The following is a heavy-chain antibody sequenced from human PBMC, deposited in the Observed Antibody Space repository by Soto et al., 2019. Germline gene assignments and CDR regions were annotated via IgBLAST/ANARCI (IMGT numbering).Heavy chain of an antibody. CDR3: ARDRGVVTGRRVLSGMDV. J-gene: IGHJ6*02. Sequence: QVQLQESGPGLVKPSQTLSLTCTVSGGSISSGGYYWSWIRQHPGKGLEWIGYIYYSGRTYYNPSLKSRVTISVDTSKNQCSLKLSSVTAADTAVYYCARDRGVVTGRRVLSGMDVWCQGTTVTVSS. V-gene: IGHV4-31*03. CDR2: IYYSGRT. CDR1: GGSISSGGYY. D-gene: IGHD2-21*02.